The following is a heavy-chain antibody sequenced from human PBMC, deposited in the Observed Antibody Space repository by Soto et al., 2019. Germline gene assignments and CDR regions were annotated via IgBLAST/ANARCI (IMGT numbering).Heavy chain of an antibody. J-gene: IGHJ5*02. CDR1: GFTSSSYA. Sequence: PGGSLRLSCAASGFTSSSYAMSWVRQAPGKGLEWVSAISGSGGSTYYADSVKGRFTISRDNSKNTLYLQMNSLRAEDTAVYYCAKDRSNLLWFGELFLKHTNWFDPWGQGTLVNVSS. D-gene: IGHD3-10*01. V-gene: IGHV3-23*01. CDR2: ISGSGGST. CDR3: AKDRSNLLWFGELFLKHTNWFDP.